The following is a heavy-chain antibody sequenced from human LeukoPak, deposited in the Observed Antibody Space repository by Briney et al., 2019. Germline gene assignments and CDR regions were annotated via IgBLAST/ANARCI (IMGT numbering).Heavy chain of an antibody. CDR2: INHSGST. D-gene: IGHD5-18*01. CDR1: GGSFSGYY. J-gene: IGHJ4*02. CDR3: ARHSYGPLGLFDY. V-gene: IGHV4-34*01. Sequence: SETLSLTCAVYGGSFSGYYWSWIRQPPGKGLEWIGEINHSGSTNYNPSLKSRVTISVDTSKNQFSLKLSSVTAADTAVYYCARHSYGPLGLFDYWGQGTLVTVSS.